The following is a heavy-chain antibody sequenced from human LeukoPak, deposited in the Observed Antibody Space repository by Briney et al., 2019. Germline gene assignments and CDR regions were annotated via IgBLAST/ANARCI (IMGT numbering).Heavy chain of an antibody. J-gene: IGHJ4*02. CDR1: GYTFTSYG. D-gene: IGHD2/OR15-2a*01. CDR3: ARALNIYRALDY. Sequence: ASVKVSCKASGYTFTSYGISWVRQAPGQGLEWMGWISAYNGNTNYAQKLQGRVTMTTDTSTSTAYMKLRSLRSDDTAVYYCARALNIYRALDYWGQGTLVTVSS. CDR2: ISAYNGNT. V-gene: IGHV1-18*01.